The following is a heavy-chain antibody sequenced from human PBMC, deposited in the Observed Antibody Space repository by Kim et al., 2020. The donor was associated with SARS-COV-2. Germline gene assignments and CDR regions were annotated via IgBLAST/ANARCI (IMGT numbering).Heavy chain of an antibody. CDR3: ASFPGAAAGVDY. D-gene: IGHD6-13*01. V-gene: IGHV4-34*01. J-gene: IGHJ4*02. Sequence: YNPSLKSRITISVDTSKSQFSLKLSSVTAADTAVYYCASFPGAAAGVDYWGQGTLVTVSS.